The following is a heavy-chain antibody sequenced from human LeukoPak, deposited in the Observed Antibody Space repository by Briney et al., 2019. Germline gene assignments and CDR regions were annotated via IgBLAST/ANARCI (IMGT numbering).Heavy chain of an antibody. CDR2: IYYSGSTT. V-gene: IGHV4-31*03. CDR3: ARDRYSHGS. J-gene: IGHJ5*02. Sequence: SETLSLTCTVSGDSISSGDYYWSWIRPHPGKGLEWVGAIYYSGSTTYCNPSLKSRVTISIDTSKNQFSLRLTSVTAADTAVYYCARDRYSHGSWGQGTLVTVSS. CDR1: GDSISSGDYY. D-gene: IGHD5-18*01.